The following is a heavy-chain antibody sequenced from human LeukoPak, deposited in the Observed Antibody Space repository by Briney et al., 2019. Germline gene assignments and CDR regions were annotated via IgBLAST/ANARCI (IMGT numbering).Heavy chain of an antibody. V-gene: IGHV1-69*05. CDR3: ARGWYLEYYFDY. D-gene: IGHD2-15*01. CDR2: IIPIFGTA. CDR1: GGTFSSYA. Sequence: SVKVSCKASGGTFSSYAISRVRQAPGQGLEWMGGIIPIFGTANYAQKFQGRVTITTDESTSTAYMELSSLRSEDTAVYYCARGWYLEYYFDYWGQGTLVTVSS. J-gene: IGHJ4*02.